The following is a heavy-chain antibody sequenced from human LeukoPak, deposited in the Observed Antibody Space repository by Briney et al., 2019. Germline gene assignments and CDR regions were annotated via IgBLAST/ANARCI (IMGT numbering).Heavy chain of an antibody. J-gene: IGHJ4*02. Sequence: GGSLRLSCAASGFTFSSYSMNWVRQAPGKGLEWVSSISSSSSYIYYADSVKGRFTISRDNAKNSLYLQMNSLRAEDTAVYYCAREPGVTQGNLWGQGTLVTVSS. V-gene: IGHV3-21*01. D-gene: IGHD4-23*01. CDR3: AREPGVTQGNL. CDR2: ISSSSSYI. CDR1: GFTFSSYS.